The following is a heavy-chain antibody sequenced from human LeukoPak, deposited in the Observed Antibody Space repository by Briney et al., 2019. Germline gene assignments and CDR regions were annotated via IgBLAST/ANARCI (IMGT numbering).Heavy chain of an antibody. J-gene: IGHJ4*02. CDR1: GFTFSSYA. CDR2: ISGSGGST. V-gene: IGHV3-23*01. Sequence: GGSLRLSCAASGFTFSSYAMSWVRQAPGKGLEWVSAISGSGGSTYYADSVKGRFTISRDNSKNTLHLQMNSLRAEDTAVYYCAKLGYQLLSYFDHWGQGTLVTVSS. D-gene: IGHD2-2*01. CDR3: AKLGYQLLSYFDH.